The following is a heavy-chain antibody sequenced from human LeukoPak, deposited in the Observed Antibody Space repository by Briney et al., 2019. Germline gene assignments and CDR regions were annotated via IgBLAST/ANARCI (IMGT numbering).Heavy chain of an antibody. CDR1: GFTFSSYG. D-gene: IGHD1-26*01. CDR2: IRYDGSNK. CDR3: AKEYSGSLDY. Sequence: GGSLRLSCAASGFTFSSYGMHWVRQAPGKGLEWVAFIRYDGSNKNYADSVKGRFTISRDNSKNTLYLQMNSLRPEDTAVYHCAKEYSGSLDYWGQGTLVTVSS. V-gene: IGHV3-30*02. J-gene: IGHJ4*02.